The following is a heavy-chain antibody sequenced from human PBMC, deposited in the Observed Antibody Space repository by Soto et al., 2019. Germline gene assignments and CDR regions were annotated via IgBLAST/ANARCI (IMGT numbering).Heavy chain of an antibody. CDR1: GGSLSNYG. Sequence: QVQLAQSGAEVKKPGSSVKVSCKASGGSLSNYGISWVRQAPGQGLEWMGGIIPVFGTANYAQKFQGRVTITADESTNIVYMEVTSLRSEDTAVYYCARGDATKIVVTTYYAMDVWGQGTTVTVSS. D-gene: IGHD4-17*01. J-gene: IGHJ6*02. V-gene: IGHV1-69*12. CDR2: IIPVFGTA. CDR3: ARGDATKIVVTTYYAMDV.